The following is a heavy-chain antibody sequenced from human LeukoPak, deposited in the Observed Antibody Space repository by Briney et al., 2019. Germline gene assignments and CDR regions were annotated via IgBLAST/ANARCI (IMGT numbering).Heavy chain of an antibody. D-gene: IGHD4-17*01. V-gene: IGHV3-23*01. Sequence: GGSLRLSCTASGFTFSTYAMSWVRQAPGKGLEWVSAISGSGGSIYYGDFVKGRFTIYRDNSKNTLYLQMNSLRAEDTAVYYCATPWDYGAHWGQGTLVTVSS. CDR3: ATPWDYGAH. J-gene: IGHJ4*02. CDR2: ISGSGGSI. CDR1: GFTFSTYA.